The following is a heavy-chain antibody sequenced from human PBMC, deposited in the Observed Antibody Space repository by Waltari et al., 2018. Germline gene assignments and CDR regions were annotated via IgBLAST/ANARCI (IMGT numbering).Heavy chain of an antibody. CDR2: IYSIGST. D-gene: IGHD4-17*01. V-gene: IGHV4-59*01. Sequence: QVQLQESGPGLVKPSETLSLTCTVSGGSISSYYWSWIRQPPGKGLEWIGYIYSIGSTNYNPSLKSRVTISVDTAKDQFSLKLGSVTAADTAGDYWARKPGLRNYYYYYGMDVWGQGTTVTVSS. CDR3: ARKPGLRNYYYYYGMDV. J-gene: IGHJ6*02. CDR1: GGSISSYY.